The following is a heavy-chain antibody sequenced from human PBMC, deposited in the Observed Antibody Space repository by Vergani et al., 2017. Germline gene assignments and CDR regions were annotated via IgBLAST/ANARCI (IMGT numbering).Heavy chain of an antibody. CDR3: ARVDGSSSGRGGISYYYYYMDV. D-gene: IGHD6-6*01. Sequence: QVQLVESGGGVVQPGRSLRLSCAASGFTFSSYAMHWVRQAPGKGLEWVAVISYDGSNKYYADSVKGLFTISRDNSKNTLYLQMNSLRAEDTAVYYCARVDGSSSGRGGISYYYYYMDVWSKGTTVTVSS. J-gene: IGHJ6*03. CDR1: GFTFSSYA. V-gene: IGHV3-30-3*01. CDR2: ISYDGSNK.